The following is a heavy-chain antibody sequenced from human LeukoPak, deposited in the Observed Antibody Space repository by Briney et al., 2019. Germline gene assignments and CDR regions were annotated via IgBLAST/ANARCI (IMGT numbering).Heavy chain of an antibody. J-gene: IGHJ4*02. CDR2: TSSSSDPI. CDR1: GFTFSSYS. CDR3: ARAYGGNPFDY. D-gene: IGHD4-23*01. V-gene: IGHV3-48*01. Sequence: PGGSLRLSCAASGFTFSSYSMNWVRQAPGKGLEWVSYTSSSSDPIYYADSVKGRFTISRDSAKNSLSLKMNSLRAEDTAVYYCARAYGGNPFDYWGQGTLVTASS.